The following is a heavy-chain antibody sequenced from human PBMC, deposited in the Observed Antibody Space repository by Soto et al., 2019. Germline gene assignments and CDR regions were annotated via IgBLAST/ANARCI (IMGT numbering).Heavy chain of an antibody. CDR3: VRRPPNTTDLDY. J-gene: IGHJ4*02. V-gene: IGHV2-5*01. CDR1: GFSLNTDGVG. CDR2: IYWSDEK. Sequence: QITLKESGPALVKPTQTLTLTCTISGFSLNTDGVGVGWIRPPPGKALEWLALIYWSDEKRYSPSLETRLTITKDTSRNQVVLTMTNMDPVDTATDYCVRRPPNTTDLDYWGRGTLVTVSS.